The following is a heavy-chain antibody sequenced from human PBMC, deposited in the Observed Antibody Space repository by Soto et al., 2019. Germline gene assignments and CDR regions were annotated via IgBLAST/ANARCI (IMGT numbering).Heavy chain of an antibody. V-gene: IGHV1-46*03. Sequence: QVQLVQSGAEVKKPGASVKVSCKASGYTFTNYHIHWVRQAPGQGLEWIGKINPGGGSTSYAEKFQGRVTVTRDPSTSTVCMALSSLRSEDTALYYCVRNSYFFGSDDWGQGTLVTVSS. CDR1: GYTFTNYH. CDR3: VRNSYFFGSDD. J-gene: IGHJ4*02. D-gene: IGHD3-3*01. CDR2: INPGGGST.